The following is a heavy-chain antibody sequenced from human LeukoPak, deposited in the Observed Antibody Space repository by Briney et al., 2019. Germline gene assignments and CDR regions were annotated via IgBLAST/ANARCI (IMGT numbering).Heavy chain of an antibody. CDR3: AKDSAGRGDYDFWSGYVNDAFDI. V-gene: IGHV3-23*01. Sequence: GGSLRLSCVASGFTFSSYAMSWVRQAPGKGLAWVSAISGSGGSTYYADFVKGRFTISRDNSKNTVYLQMNSLRAEDTAVYYCAKDSAGRGDYDFWSGYVNDAFDIWGQGTMVTVSS. CDR1: GFTFSSYA. CDR2: ISGSGGST. D-gene: IGHD3-3*01. J-gene: IGHJ3*02.